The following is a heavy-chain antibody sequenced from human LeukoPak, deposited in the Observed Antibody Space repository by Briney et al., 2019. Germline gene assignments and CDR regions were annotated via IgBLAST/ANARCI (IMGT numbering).Heavy chain of an antibody. D-gene: IGHD3-22*01. CDR3: ATGYYEPFAT. CDR2: VSDTGKT. CDR1: GASLSSYY. Sequence: SETLSPTCSVSGASLSSYYWDWLRQSPGKGLEWIGYVSDTGKTDSNPSLKSRVTISLDMSKKHFSLRLRSVTAADSAVYYCATGYYEPFATWGPGILVTASS. J-gene: IGHJ5*02. V-gene: IGHV4-59*01.